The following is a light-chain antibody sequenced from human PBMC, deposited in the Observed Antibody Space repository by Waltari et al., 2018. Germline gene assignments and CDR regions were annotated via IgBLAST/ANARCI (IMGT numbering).Light chain of an antibody. CDR1: NSDVGGYNY. V-gene: IGLV2-11*01. CDR2: DVT. Sequence: QSALTQPRSVSGSPGQSVTISCSGSNSDVGGYNYVSWYQQHPGKAPKLMIPDVTKRPSGVPDRFSGCKSGNTASLTISGLQAEDEADYYCSSYAGSSVAFGGGTKLTVL. J-gene: IGLJ2*01. CDR3: SSYAGSSVA.